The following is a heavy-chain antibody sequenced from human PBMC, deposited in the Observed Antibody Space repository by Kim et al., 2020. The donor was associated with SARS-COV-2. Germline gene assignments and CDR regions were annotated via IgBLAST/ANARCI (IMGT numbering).Heavy chain of an antibody. J-gene: IGHJ4*02. D-gene: IGHD6-13*01. Sequence: GGSLRLSCAASGFTFSDYYMSWFRQAPGKGLECVSYITTSSTYTNYADSVKGRFTISRDNAENTLYLQMNSLRAEDTAVYYCAGRRSGWYSQIDFWGQGTRVTVSS. CDR3: AGRRSGWYSQIDF. V-gene: IGHV3-11*03. CDR2: ITTSSTYT. CDR1: GFTFSDYY.